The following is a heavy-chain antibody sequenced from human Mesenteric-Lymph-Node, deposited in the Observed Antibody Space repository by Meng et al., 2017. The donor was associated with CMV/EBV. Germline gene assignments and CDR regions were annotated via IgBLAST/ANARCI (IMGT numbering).Heavy chain of an antibody. D-gene: IGHD3-22*01. CDR3: AKGPYYYDNSGSIKGDAFDI. V-gene: IGHV4-61*01. J-gene: IGHJ3*02. CDR1: GGSVSSGSYY. CDR2: IYYSGST. Sequence: SETLSLTCTVSGGSVSSGSYYWSWIRQPPGKGLEWIGYIYYSGSTNYNPSLKSRVTISVDTSKNQFSLKLSSVTAADTAVYYCAKGPYYYDNSGSIKGDAFDIWGQGTMVTVSS.